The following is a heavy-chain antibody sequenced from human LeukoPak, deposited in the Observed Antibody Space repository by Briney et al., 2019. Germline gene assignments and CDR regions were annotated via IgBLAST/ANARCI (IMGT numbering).Heavy chain of an antibody. CDR2: IYSDGGT. CDR3: ARGRRDTSGSGSFDC. Sequence: QAGGSLRLSCAASGLTVSRNYMSWVRQAPGKGLEWVSVIYSDGGTYYADSVKGRFTISRDNSKNTLYLRMNSLRDEDTAVYYCARGRRDTSGSGSFDCWGQGTLVTVSS. D-gene: IGHD3-22*01. V-gene: IGHV3-53*01. J-gene: IGHJ4*02. CDR1: GLTVSRNY.